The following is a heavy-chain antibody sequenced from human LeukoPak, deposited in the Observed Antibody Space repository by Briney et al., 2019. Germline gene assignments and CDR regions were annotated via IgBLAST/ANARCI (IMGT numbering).Heavy chain of an antibody. V-gene: IGHV1-18*01. CDR3: ARSPMITFGGVIPLFDY. Sequence: ASVTVSCKASGYTFTSYGISWVRQAPGQGLEWMGWISAYNSNTNYAQKLQGRVTMTTDTSTSTAYMELRSLRSDDTAVYYCARSPMITFGGVIPLFDYWGQGTLVTVSS. J-gene: IGHJ4*02. D-gene: IGHD3-16*02. CDR2: ISAYNSNT. CDR1: GYTFTSYG.